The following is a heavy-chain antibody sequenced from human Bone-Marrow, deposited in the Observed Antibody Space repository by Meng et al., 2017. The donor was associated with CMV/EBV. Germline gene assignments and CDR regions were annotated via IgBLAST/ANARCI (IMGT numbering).Heavy chain of an antibody. D-gene: IGHD4-11*01. Sequence: GESLKISCAASGFTFSSYAMHWVRQAPGKGLEWVAVISYDGSNKYYADSVKGRFTISRDNSKNTLYLQMNSLIAEDTAVYYCARAPAWGGKRSNYDGYYYGMDVWGQGTTVTISS. CDR3: ARAPAWGGKRSNYDGYYYGMDV. CDR1: GFTFSSYA. V-gene: IGHV3-30*04. J-gene: IGHJ6*02. CDR2: ISYDGSNK.